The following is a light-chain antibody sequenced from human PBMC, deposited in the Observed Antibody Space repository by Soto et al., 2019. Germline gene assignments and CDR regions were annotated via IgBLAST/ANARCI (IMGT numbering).Light chain of an antibody. CDR2: KAS. CDR3: QQYVNDES. CDR1: QSISTW. J-gene: IGKJ1*01. Sequence: DIQMTQSPSTLSASVGDRVTITCRASQSISTWLAWYQQKPGKAPKLLIYKASSLQSGVPSRFSGSGSGTEFTLTISSLQPDDFATDYCQQYVNDESFGQGTKVEIK. V-gene: IGKV1-5*03.